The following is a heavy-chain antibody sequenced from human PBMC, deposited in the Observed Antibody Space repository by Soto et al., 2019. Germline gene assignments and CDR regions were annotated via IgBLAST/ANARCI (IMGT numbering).Heavy chain of an antibody. CDR3: ARVSDSGSYFTFDY. D-gene: IGHD1-26*01. Sequence: TLSLTCTVSGGSINSGAYYWNWIRQHPGKGLEWIGYIYYSGSTYYNPSLKSRITISVDTSKNHFSLKLTSVTAADTAVYYCARVSDSGSYFTFDYWGQGTLVTVSS. J-gene: IGHJ4*02. V-gene: IGHV4-31*03. CDR2: IYYSGST. CDR1: GGSINSGAYY.